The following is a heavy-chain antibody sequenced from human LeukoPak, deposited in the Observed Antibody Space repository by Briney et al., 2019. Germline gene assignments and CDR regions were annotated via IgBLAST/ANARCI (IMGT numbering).Heavy chain of an antibody. CDR2: IYCSGSI. CDR3: ARYSGSYSGFDY. J-gene: IGHJ4*02. V-gene: IGHV4-59*08. CDR1: GGSISSYY. Sequence: ASETLSLTCTVSGGSISSYYWSWIRQPPGKGLEWIGYIYCSGSINYNPSLKSRVTISVDTSKNQFSLKLRSVTAADTAVYYCARYSGSYSGFDYWGQGTLVTVSS. D-gene: IGHD1-26*01.